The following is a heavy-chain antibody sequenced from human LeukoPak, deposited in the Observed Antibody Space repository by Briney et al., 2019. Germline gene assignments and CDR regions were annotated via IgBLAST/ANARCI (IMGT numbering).Heavy chain of an antibody. D-gene: IGHD3-3*01. CDR1: GDSISNGHYY. J-gene: IGHJ4*02. CDR2: IYSRGST. CDR3: ARLNPLEHLFSFYFDS. V-gene: IGHV4-39*01. Sequence: SETLSLTCSVSGDSISNGHYYWGWIRQPPGKGLEWLATIYSRGSTFYNPSLKSRVTISVDTSKNQISLKLSSVTASDTSLYYFARLNPLEHLFSFYFDSWGQGILATVSS.